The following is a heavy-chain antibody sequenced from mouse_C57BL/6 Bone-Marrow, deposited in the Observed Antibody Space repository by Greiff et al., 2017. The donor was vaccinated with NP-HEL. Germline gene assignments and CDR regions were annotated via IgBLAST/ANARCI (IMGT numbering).Heavy chain of an antibody. D-gene: IGHD2-1*01. J-gene: IGHJ2*01. Sequence: QVQLQQSGAEPARPGASVKLSCKASGYTFTSYGISWVKQRTGQGLEWIGEIYPRSGNTYYNEKFKGKATLTADKSSSTAYMELRSLTSEDSAVYFCARSGNYVWYFDYWGQGTTLTVSS. V-gene: IGHV1-81*01. CDR3: ARSGNYVWYFDY. CDR2: IYPRSGNT. CDR1: GYTFTSYG.